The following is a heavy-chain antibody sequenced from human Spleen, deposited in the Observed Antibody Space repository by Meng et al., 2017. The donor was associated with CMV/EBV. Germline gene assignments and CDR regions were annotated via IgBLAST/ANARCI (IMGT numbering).Heavy chain of an antibody. D-gene: IGHD7-27*01. V-gene: IGHV3-66*02. CDR3: ARDNNWGPDY. J-gene: IGHJ4*02. CDR2: IYSGGNT. CDR1: GFTVSSYY. Sequence: GESLKISCAASGFTVSSYYMTWVRQVPGKGLEWVSVIYSGGNTYHTDSVKGRFTISRDSSKNTLVLQMNSLRTEDTAVYYCARDNNWGPDYWGQGTLVTVSS.